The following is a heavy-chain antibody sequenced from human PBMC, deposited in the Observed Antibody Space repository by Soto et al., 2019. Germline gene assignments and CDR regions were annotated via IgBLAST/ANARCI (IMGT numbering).Heavy chain of an antibody. CDR2: ISYDGSNK. Sequence: QVPRLESGGGVVQPGRSLRLSCAASGFPFSSYAMHWFRQAPSKGLEWVAVISYDGSNKYYADSGKGRFTVSRYNSKNTLYLQMNSLRAEDTAVYDCAFPPAMEVFSAFDIWGQGTMVTVSS. D-gene: IGHD5-18*01. CDR3: AFPPAMEVFSAFDI. J-gene: IGHJ3*02. CDR1: GFPFSSYA. V-gene: IGHV3-30-3*01.